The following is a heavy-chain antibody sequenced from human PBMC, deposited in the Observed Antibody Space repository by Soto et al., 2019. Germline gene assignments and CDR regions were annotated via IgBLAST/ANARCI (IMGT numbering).Heavy chain of an antibody. Sequence: QVQLVQSGAEVKETGSSVKVSCKSSGYIFKNYAVTWLRQAPGQGLEWMGGIIPVFGTPDYSQKLLGRVTITADESTSTVYMELRSLTSEDTAVYYCARHLYDYVWGSYRHWGQGPLVTVSS. D-gene: IGHD3-16*02. V-gene: IGHV1-69*01. CDR2: IIPVFGTP. CDR1: GYIFKNYA. J-gene: IGHJ4*02. CDR3: ARHLYDYVWGSYRH.